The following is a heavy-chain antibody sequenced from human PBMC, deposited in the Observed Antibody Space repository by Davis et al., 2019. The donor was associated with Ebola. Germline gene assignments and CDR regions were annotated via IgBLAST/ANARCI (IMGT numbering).Heavy chain of an antibody. CDR3: ARDLENYYGMDV. V-gene: IGHV3-30*02. J-gene: IGHJ6*04. Sequence: GESLKISCAASGSSFSYHGMHWVCQAPGKGLEWLAFIRYDGSDKYYADSVKGRFTISRDNAKNTLYLQMNSLRAEDTAVYYCARDLENYYGMDVWGKGTTVTVSS. CDR2: IRYDGSDK. CDR1: GSSFSYHG.